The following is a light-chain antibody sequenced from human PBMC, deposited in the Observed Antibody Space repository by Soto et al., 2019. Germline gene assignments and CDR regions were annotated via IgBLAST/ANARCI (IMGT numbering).Light chain of an antibody. J-gene: IGLJ1*01. Sequence: QSALTQPPSASASSGQSVTISCTGTSSDVGGYDYVSWYQHHPGKAPKLMIYEVTKRPSGVPDRFSGSKSGNTASLTVSGLLAEDEADYYCASYAGGNQVFGTGTKVTVL. CDR3: ASYAGGNQV. V-gene: IGLV2-8*01. CDR1: SSDVGGYDY. CDR2: EVT.